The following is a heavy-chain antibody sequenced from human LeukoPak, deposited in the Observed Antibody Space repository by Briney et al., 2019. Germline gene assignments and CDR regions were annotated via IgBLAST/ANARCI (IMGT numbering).Heavy chain of an antibody. Sequence: SGTLSLTCSVSDDSITMYYWTWIRQPPGKGLEWIGYVDHTGSTNFNPSLNGRVSISVDTSKNQFSLKLSSVTAADTAVYYCAGTRWEQNNWFDPWGQGTLVTVSS. CDR1: DDSITMYY. CDR2: VDHTGST. V-gene: IGHV4-59*08. D-gene: IGHD1-26*01. J-gene: IGHJ5*02. CDR3: AGTRWEQNNWFDP.